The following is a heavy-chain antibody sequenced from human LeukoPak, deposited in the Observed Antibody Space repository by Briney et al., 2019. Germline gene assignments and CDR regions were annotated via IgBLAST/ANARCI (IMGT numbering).Heavy chain of an antibody. CDR1: GFTFSSYG. J-gene: IGHJ4*02. D-gene: IGHD2-2*02. V-gene: IGHV3-33*01. CDR2: IWYDGSNK. CDR3: ARGYCSSTSCYTFDY. Sequence: PGGSLRLSCAASGFTFSSYGMHWVRQAPGKGLEWGAVIWYDGSNKYYADSVKGRFTISRDNSKNTLYLQMNSLRAEDTAVYYCARGYCSSTSCYTFDYWGQGTLVTVSS.